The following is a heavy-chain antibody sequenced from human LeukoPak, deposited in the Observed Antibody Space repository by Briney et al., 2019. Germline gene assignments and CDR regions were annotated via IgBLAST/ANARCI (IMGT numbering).Heavy chain of an antibody. CDR3: ARDGYKLFAFDI. J-gene: IGHJ3*02. CDR1: GFTFSSYA. CDR2: ISGSGGST. Sequence: PGGSLRLSCAASGFTFSSYAMSWVRQAPGKGLEWVSAISGSGGSTYYADSVKGRFTISRDNAKNSLYLQMNSLRAEDTAVYYCARDGYKLFAFDIWGQGTMVTVSS. D-gene: IGHD5-18*01. V-gene: IGHV3-23*01.